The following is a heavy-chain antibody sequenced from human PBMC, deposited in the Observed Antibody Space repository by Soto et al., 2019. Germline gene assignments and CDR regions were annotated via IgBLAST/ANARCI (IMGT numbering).Heavy chain of an antibody. CDR2: INHSGST. D-gene: IGHD5-12*01. Sequence: SETLSLTCDVYGGSFSGYYWSGIRQPPGKGLEWIGDINHSGSTNYKQSLKSRVTISVDTSKNQLSLKLSSLTAADTAVYYCARAKDSGLYYYGMDVWGQGNTVT. V-gene: IGHV4-34*01. J-gene: IGHJ6*02. CDR1: GGSFSGYY. CDR3: ARAKDSGLYYYGMDV.